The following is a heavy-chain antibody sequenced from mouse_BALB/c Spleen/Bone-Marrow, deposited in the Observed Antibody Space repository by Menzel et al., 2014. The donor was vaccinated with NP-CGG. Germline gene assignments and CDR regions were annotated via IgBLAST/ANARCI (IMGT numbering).Heavy chain of an antibody. CDR1: GYAFTNYL. V-gene: IGHV1-54*01. Sequence: QVQLQQSGAELVMPGTSVHVSCKASGYAFTNYLIEWVKQRPGQGLEWIGVINPGSGGTNYNEKFKGKATLTADKSSSTAYMQLSSLTSDDSAVYFCARGGDYGFMDYWGQGTSVTVSS. CDR3: ARGGDYGFMDY. D-gene: IGHD1-2*01. CDR2: INPGSGGT. J-gene: IGHJ4*01.